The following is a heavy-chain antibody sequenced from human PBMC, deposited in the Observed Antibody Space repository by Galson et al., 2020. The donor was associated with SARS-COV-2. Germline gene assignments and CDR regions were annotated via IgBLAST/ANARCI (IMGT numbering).Heavy chain of an antibody. CDR2: IKSKTDGGTT. J-gene: IGHJ4*02. V-gene: IGHV3-15*01. Sequence: GESLKISCSASGFTFSNAWMSWVRQAPGKGLEWVGRIKSKTDGGTTDYAAPVKGRFTISRDDSKNTLYLQMNSLKTEDTAVYYCTTDEVVVAAEHDYWGQGTLVTVSS. CDR1: GFTFSNAW. D-gene: IGHD2-15*01. CDR3: TTDEVVVAAEHDY.